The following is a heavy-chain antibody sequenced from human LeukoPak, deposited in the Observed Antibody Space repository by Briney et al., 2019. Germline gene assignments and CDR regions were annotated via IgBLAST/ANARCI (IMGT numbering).Heavy chain of an antibody. V-gene: IGHV1-8*01. D-gene: IGHD1-26*01. CDR1: GYTFTSYD. CDR3: ARSFGATTDFDY. Sequence: ASVKVSCKASGYTFTSYDINWVRQATGQGLEWMGWMNPNSGNTGYAQKFQGRVTMTRNTSISTAYMELSSLRSEDTAVYYCARSFGATTDFDYWGQGTLVTVSS. CDR2: MNPNSGNT. J-gene: IGHJ4*02.